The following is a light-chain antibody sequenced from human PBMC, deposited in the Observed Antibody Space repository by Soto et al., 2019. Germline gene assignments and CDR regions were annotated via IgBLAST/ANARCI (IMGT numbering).Light chain of an antibody. CDR3: HHYGSSPYT. CDR2: GVS. J-gene: IGKJ2*01. CDR1: QSLSGNY. Sequence: EIVLTQSPGTLSLSPGERATLSCRASQSLSGNYLAWYQQKPGQAPRLLIFGVSSRATGIPDRFSGSGSGTDFTLTINILEPEDFAVYYCHHYGSSPYTFGLGTKLAIK. V-gene: IGKV3-20*01.